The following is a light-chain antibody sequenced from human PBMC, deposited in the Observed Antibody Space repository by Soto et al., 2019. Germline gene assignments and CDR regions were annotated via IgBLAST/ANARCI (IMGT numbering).Light chain of an antibody. V-gene: IGLV2-8*01. J-gene: IGLJ1*01. CDR2: EVS. Sequence: QSVLTQPPSAYGSSGQSVTISCTGTSSDVGGYNYVSWYQQHPGKAPKLVISEVSKRPSGVPDRFSGSKSGNTASLTVSGLQAEDEADYYCSSYAGSDNFVFGPGTKVTVL. CDR1: SSDVGGYNY. CDR3: SSYAGSDNFV.